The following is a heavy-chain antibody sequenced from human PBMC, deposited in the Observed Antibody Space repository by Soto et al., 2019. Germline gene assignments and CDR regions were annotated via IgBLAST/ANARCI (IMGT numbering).Heavy chain of an antibody. J-gene: IGHJ5*02. CDR2: MYNTGST. Sequence: PSETLSLTCTVSGGTISRYYWSWIRQPPGKGLEWIGYMYNTGSTVYNPSFESRVTISVDTSKNQFSLKLSSVTAADTAVYYCARVPSPWGQGTLVTVSS. V-gene: IGHV4-59*12. CDR3: ARVPSP. CDR1: GGTISRYY.